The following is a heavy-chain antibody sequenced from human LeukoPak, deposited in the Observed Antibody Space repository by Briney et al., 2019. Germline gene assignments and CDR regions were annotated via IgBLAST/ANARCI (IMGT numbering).Heavy chain of an antibody. V-gene: IGHV4-34*01. J-gene: IGHJ6*02. CDR2: INHSGST. D-gene: IGHD3-10*01. Sequence: SETLSLTCAVYGGSFSGYYWSWIRQPPGKGLEWIGEINHSGSTNYNPSLKSRVTISVDTSKNQFSLKLSPVTAADTAVYYCARGPIGSYYYYGMDVWGQGTTVTVSS. CDR3: ARGPIGSYYYYGMDV. CDR1: GGSFSGYY.